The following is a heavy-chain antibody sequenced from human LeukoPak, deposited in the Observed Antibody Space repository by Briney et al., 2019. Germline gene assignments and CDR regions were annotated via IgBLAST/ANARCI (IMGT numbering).Heavy chain of an antibody. V-gene: IGHV1-69*13. D-gene: IGHD3-22*01. Sequence: SVKVSCKASGGTFSSYAISWVRQAPGQGLEWMGGIIPIFGTANYAQKLQGRVTITADESTSTAYMELSSLRSEDTAVYYCARAPDYDSSGYYGYWGQGTLVTVSS. CDR3: ARAPDYDSSGYYGY. CDR1: GGTFSSYA. J-gene: IGHJ4*02. CDR2: IIPIFGTA.